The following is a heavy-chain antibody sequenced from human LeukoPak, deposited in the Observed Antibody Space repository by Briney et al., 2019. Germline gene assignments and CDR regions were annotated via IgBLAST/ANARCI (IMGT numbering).Heavy chain of an antibody. V-gene: IGHV4-34*01. CDR3: ARTIVVVPAAMLDWFDP. CDR2: INHSGST. Sequence: SETLSLTCAVYGGSFSGYYWSWIRQPPGKGLEWIGEINHSGSTNYNPSLKSRVTISVDTSKNQFSLKLSSVTAADTAVYYCARTIVVVPAAMLDWFDPWGQGTLVTVSS. CDR1: GGSFSGYY. J-gene: IGHJ5*02. D-gene: IGHD2-2*01.